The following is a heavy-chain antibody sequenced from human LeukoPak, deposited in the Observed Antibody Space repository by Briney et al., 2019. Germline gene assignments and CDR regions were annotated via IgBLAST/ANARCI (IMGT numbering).Heavy chain of an antibody. V-gene: IGHV3-23*01. CDR2: IGDSGGGT. J-gene: IGHJ6*02. CDR3: AKGLYYYAMDV. Sequence: GGSLRLSCAASGFTFSNYAMTWVRQAPEKGLDWISAIGDSGGGTYYADSVKGRFTISRDNSQNTLYLQMSSLRAEDTAVYYCAKGLYYYAMDVWGQGTAVTVSS. CDR1: GFTFSNYA.